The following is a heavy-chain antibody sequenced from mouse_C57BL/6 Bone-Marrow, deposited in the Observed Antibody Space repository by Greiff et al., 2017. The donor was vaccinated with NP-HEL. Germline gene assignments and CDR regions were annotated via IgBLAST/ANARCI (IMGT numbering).Heavy chain of an antibody. CDR3: ATGSNYVYYAMDY. CDR1: GFTFSDYG. J-gene: IGHJ4*01. CDR2: ISSGSSTI. Sequence: DVKLVESGGGLVKPGGSLKLSCAASGFTFSDYGMHWVRLAPEKGLEWVAYISSGSSTIYYADTVKGRFTISRDNAKNTLFLQMTSLRSEDTAMYYCATGSNYVYYAMDYWGQGTSVTVSS. V-gene: IGHV5-17*01. D-gene: IGHD2-5*01.